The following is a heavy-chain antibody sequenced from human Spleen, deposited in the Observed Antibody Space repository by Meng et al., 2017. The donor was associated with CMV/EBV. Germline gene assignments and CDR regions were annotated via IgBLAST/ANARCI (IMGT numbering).Heavy chain of an antibody. CDR1: GGSISSGGYY. J-gene: IGHJ6*02. Sequence: SETLSLTCTVSGGSISSGGYYWSWIRQHPGKGLEWIGYIYFSGSAFYNPSLKSRVTISIDTSKNQFSLQLNSVTDADTAVYYCARWGSNSDYGAGYYYAMDVWGQGTTVTVSS. CDR2: IYFSGSA. CDR3: ARWGSNSDYGAGYYYAMDV. V-gene: IGHV4-30-4*08. D-gene: IGHD4/OR15-4a*01.